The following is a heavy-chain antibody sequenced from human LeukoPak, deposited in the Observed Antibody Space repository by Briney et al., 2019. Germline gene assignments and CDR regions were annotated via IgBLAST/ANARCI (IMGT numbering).Heavy chain of an antibody. Sequence: GGSLRLSCAASGFTFSSYEMNWVRQAPGKGLEWVSYISSSGSTIYYADSVKGRFTISRDNAKNSLYLQMNSLRAEDTAVYYCAREGSGEGAFDYWGQGTLVTVSS. CDR2: ISSSGSTI. CDR1: GFTFSSYE. D-gene: IGHD3-10*01. CDR3: AREGSGEGAFDY. V-gene: IGHV3-48*03. J-gene: IGHJ4*02.